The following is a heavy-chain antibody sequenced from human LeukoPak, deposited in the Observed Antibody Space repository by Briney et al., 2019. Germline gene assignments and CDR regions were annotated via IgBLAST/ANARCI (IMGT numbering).Heavy chain of an antibody. CDR2: IYYSGST. CDR3: ARVRDGYNTIKSAFDY. D-gene: IGHD5-24*01. Sequence: KPSETLSLTCTVSGGSISHSNYYWGWIRQPPGKGLEWIGSIYYSGSTYYNPSLKSRVTISVDTSKNQFSLKLSSVTAADTALYYCARVRDGYNTIKSAFDYWGQGTLVTVSS. J-gene: IGHJ4*02. V-gene: IGHV4-39*01. CDR1: GGSISHSNYY.